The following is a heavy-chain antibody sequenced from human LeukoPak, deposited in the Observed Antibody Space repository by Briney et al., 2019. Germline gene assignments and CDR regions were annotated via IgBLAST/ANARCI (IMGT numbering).Heavy chain of an antibody. CDR2: INHSGST. J-gene: IGHJ4*02. CDR3: ARESSRLFDY. D-gene: IGHD6-13*01. Sequence: SETLSLTCAVYGGSFSGYYWSWIRQPPGKGLEWIGEINHSGSTNYNPSLKSRATISVDTSKNQFSLKLSSVTAADTAVYYCARESSRLFDYWGQGTLVTVSS. V-gene: IGHV4-34*01. CDR1: GGSFSGYY.